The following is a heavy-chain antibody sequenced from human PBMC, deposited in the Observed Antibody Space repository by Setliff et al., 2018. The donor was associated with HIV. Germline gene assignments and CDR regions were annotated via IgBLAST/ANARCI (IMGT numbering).Heavy chain of an antibody. Sequence: GGSLRLSCTASGFTFSSYAMSWVRQAPGKGLEWVSGITGSGDNTYYADNVEGRFIISRDNSQNTQYLQMNSLTAEDTAIYYCAKRDYEDSTSYAPFFQYWGQGTLVTVSS. V-gene: IGHV3-23*01. CDR3: AKRDYEDSTSYAPFFQY. D-gene: IGHD3-22*01. CDR1: GFTFSSYA. J-gene: IGHJ1*01. CDR2: ITGSGDNT.